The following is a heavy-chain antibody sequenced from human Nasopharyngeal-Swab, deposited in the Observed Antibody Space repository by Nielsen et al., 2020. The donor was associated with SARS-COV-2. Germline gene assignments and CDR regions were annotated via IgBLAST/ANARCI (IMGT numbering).Heavy chain of an antibody. CDR3: ARTKWLRFGYYYGMDV. CDR2: IKQDGSEK. J-gene: IGHJ6*02. V-gene: IGHV3-7*01. D-gene: IGHD5-12*01. Sequence: VRQAPGKVLEWVANIKQDGSEKYYVDTVKGRFTISRDNAKNSLYLQMKSLRAEDTAVYYCARTKWLRFGYYYGMDVWGQGTTVTVSS.